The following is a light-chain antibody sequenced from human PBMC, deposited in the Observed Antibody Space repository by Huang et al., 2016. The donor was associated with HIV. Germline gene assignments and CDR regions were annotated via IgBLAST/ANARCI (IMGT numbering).Light chain of an antibody. CDR1: QSVSIN. Sequence: EIVMTQSPATLSVSPGERATLSCRASQSVSINFAWYQHKPGQAPRVRIYAASTMAPGIPVRFRGSGSGTEFTLTISSLQSEDFAVYYCQQYDTLYTFGQGTKLEI. V-gene: IGKV3-15*01. CDR2: AAS. CDR3: QQYDTLYT. J-gene: IGKJ2*01.